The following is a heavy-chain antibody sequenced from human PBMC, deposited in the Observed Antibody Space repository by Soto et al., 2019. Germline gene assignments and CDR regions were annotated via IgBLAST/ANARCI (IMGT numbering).Heavy chain of an antibody. CDR3: TKDTHSPSGYFEAFDV. J-gene: IGHJ3*01. CDR2: ISWNSGII. D-gene: IGHD3-22*01. V-gene: IGHV3-9*01. Sequence: DAQLVESGGGLVQPGTSLRISCVASGFTFDDHTMHWVRQAPGRGLEWVSCISWNSGIIGYADSVKGRFIISRDNAKNSLYLRMDSLRPEDTAVYYCTKDTHSPSGYFEAFDVWGQGTKVTVSS. CDR1: GFTFDDHT.